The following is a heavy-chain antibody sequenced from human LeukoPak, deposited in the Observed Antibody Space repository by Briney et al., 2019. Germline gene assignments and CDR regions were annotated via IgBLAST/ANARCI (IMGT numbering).Heavy chain of an antibody. CDR3: ARENQYCSSTSSYNWAYAFDI. CDR2: IIPIFGTA. Sequence: ASVKVSCKASGGTFSSYAISWVRQAPGQGLEWMGGIIPIFGTANYAQRFQGRVTITADESTSTAYMELSSLRSEDTAVYYCARENQYCSSTSSYNWAYAFDIWGQGTMVTVSS. V-gene: IGHV1-69*13. D-gene: IGHD2-2*02. J-gene: IGHJ3*02. CDR1: GGTFSSYA.